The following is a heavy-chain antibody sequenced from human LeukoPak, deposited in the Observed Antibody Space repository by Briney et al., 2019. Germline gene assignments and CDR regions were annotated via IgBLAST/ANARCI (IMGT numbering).Heavy chain of an antibody. CDR1: GGSISSGDSY. V-gene: IGHV4-30-4*01. CDR2: IYYSGNT. D-gene: IGHD4-17*01. CDR3: AREALRPSRWFDP. Sequence: SQTLSLTCTVSGGSISSGDSYWSWIRQPPGRGLEWIGYIYYSGNTYYNPSLKSRVTISVDTSKNQFSLKLSSVTAADTAVYYCAREALRPSRWFDPWGQGTLVTVSS. J-gene: IGHJ5*02.